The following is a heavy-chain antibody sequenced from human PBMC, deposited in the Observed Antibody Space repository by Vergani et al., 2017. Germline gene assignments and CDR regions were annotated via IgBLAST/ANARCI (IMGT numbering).Heavy chain of an antibody. J-gene: IGHJ1*01. CDR2: IIPIFGTA. CDR3: ARDRNPGIAAAGRGTEYFQH. Sequence: QVQLVQSGAEVKKPGSSVKVSCKASGGTFSSYAISWVRQAPGQGLEWMGRIIPIFGTANYAQKFQGRVTITADKSTSTAYMELSSLRSEDTAVYYCARDRNPGIAAAGRGTEYFQHWGQGTLVTVSS. V-gene: IGHV1-69*14. D-gene: IGHD6-13*01. CDR1: GGTFSSYA.